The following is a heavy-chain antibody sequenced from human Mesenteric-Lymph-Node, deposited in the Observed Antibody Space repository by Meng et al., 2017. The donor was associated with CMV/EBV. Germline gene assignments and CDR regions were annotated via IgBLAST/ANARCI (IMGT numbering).Heavy chain of an antibody. Sequence: GESLKISCAASGSTCSSYAMSWVRQAPGKGLEWVSAISGSGGSTYYADSVKGRFTISRDNSKNTLYLQMNSLRAEDTAVYYCAKDRRGPDYYDFWSGYGMDVWGQGTTVTVSS. CDR1: GSTCSSYA. CDR2: ISGSGGST. CDR3: AKDRRGPDYYDFWSGYGMDV. J-gene: IGHJ6*02. D-gene: IGHD3-3*01. V-gene: IGHV3-23*01.